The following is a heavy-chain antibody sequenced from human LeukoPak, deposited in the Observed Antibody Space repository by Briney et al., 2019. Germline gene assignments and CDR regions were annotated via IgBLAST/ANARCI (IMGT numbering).Heavy chain of an antibody. CDR2: INHSGST. CDR3: ARSENIVVVPAAYYYYYYGMDV. CDR1: NGSFSGYY. V-gene: IGHV4-34*01. Sequence: SETLSLTCAVYNGSFSGYYWSWIRQPPGKGLEWIGEINHSGSTNYNPSLKSRVTISVDTSKNHFSLKVRSVTAADTAVYYCARSENIVVVPAAYYYYYYGMDVWGQGTTVTVSS. D-gene: IGHD2-2*01. J-gene: IGHJ6*02.